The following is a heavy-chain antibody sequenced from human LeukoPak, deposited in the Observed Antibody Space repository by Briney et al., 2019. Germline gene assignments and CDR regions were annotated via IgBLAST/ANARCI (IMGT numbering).Heavy chain of an antibody. Sequence: PGGSLGLSCAASGFTFSSYAMSWVRQAPGKGLEWVSAISGSGGSTYYADSVKGRFTISRDNSKNTLYLQMNSLRAEDTAVYYCAKDSGYSSGWYLYYWGQGTLVTVSS. CDR1: GFTFSSYA. CDR3: AKDSGYSSGWYLYY. J-gene: IGHJ4*02. CDR2: ISGSGGST. V-gene: IGHV3-23*01. D-gene: IGHD6-19*01.